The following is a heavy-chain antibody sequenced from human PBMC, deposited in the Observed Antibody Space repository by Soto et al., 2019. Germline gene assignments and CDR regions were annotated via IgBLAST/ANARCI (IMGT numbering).Heavy chain of an antibody. Sequence: GGSLRLSCAASGFTFSSYAMSWVRQAPGKGLEWVSVISGSGGNTYYAESVKGRFTIARDNSKNTLYLKMNSLRAEDTAIYYCAKPNLSCSSTSCYDYWGQGTLVTVSS. CDR3: AKPNLSCSSTSCYDY. CDR1: GFTFSSYA. D-gene: IGHD2-2*01. CDR2: ISGSGGNT. J-gene: IGHJ4*02. V-gene: IGHV3-23*01.